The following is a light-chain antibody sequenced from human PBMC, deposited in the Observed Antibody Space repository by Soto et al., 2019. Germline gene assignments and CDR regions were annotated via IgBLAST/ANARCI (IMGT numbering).Light chain of an antibody. V-gene: IGLV1-47*02. CDR3: AAWDDRLSGWV. Sequence: QSVLTQPPSASGTPGQRVTISCSGSSSNIGSNYVYWYQQLPGTAPKLLIYSNNQRPSGAPDRFSGSKSGTSASLAISGLRSEDEADYYCAAWDDRLSGWVFGGGTKLTVL. CDR2: SNN. J-gene: IGLJ3*02. CDR1: SSNIGSNY.